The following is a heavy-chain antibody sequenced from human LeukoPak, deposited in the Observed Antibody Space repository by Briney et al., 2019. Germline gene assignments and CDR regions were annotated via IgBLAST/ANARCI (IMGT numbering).Heavy chain of an antibody. CDR1: GFTFTSYA. D-gene: IGHD6-13*01. CDR3: ASSWYRNYFDY. Sequence: GGSLRLSCAASGFTFTSYAMHWVRQAPGKGLEWVAVIWYDGSNKYYADSVKGRFTISRDNSKNTPYLQMNSLRAEDTDVYYCASSWYRNYFDYWGQGTLVTVSS. J-gene: IGHJ4*02. CDR2: IWYDGSNK. V-gene: IGHV3-33*08.